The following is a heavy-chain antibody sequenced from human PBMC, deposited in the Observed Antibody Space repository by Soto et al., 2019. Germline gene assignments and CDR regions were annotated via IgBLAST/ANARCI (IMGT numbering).Heavy chain of an antibody. CDR3: ARVLTAAGFDY. J-gene: IGHJ4*02. D-gene: IGHD6-13*01. V-gene: IGHV1-18*01. Sequence: ASVKVSCQASGYTFSSYGISWVRQAPGQGLEWMGWISAYNGNTNYAQKLQGRVTMTTDTSTSTAYMELRSLRSDDTAVYYCARVLTAAGFDYWGQGTLVTVSS. CDR1: GYTFSSYG. CDR2: ISAYNGNT.